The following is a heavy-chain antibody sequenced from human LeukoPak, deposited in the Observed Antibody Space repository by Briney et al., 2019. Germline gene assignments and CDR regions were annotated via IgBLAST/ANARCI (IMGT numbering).Heavy chain of an antibody. D-gene: IGHD2-15*01. CDR1: GITLRNYG. CDR3: VTDPGYCSSGSCYTFDQ. Sequence: PGGSLRLSCEGSGITLRNYGMHWVRRAPGKGLEWVAFIRHDGTNKYHADSVKGRFTISRDNSKNTLFLVMKSLTPEDTAMYYCVTDPGYCSSGSCYTFDQWGQGILVTVSS. V-gene: IGHV3-30*02. J-gene: IGHJ4*02. CDR2: IRHDGTNK.